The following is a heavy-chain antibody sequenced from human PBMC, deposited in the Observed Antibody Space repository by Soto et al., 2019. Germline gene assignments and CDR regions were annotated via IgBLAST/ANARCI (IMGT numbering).Heavy chain of an antibody. J-gene: IGHJ5*02. CDR3: AMAVTMLTTCFAP. CDR2: VFYSGST. V-gene: IGHV4-59*08. Sequence: SETLSLTCTVSGGSMKNYYWSWIRQPPGKGLEWIGHVFYSGSTKYNPSLKSRVTISVDTSKNLFSLRLNSVTAADTAVYYFAMAVTMLTTCFAPWAKGTLVRSPQ. D-gene: IGHD3-10*02. CDR1: GGSMKNYY.